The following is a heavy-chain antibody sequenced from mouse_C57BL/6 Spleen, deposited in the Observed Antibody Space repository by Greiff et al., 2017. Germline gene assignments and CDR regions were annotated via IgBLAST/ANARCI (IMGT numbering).Heavy chain of an antibody. D-gene: IGHD1-1*01. CDR3: ARDYYGSSYDYFDY. Sequence: EVQLQQSVAELVRPGASVKLSCTASGFNIKNTYMHWVKQRPEQGLEWIGRIDPANGNTKYAPKFQGKATITADKSSNQANLQLSSLTSEDTAIYYCARDYYGSSYDYFDYWGQGTTLTVSS. J-gene: IGHJ2*01. CDR1: GFNIKNTY. CDR2: IDPANGNT. V-gene: IGHV14-3*01.